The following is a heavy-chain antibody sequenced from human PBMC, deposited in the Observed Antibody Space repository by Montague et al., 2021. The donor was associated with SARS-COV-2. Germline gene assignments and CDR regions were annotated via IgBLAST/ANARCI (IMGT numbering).Heavy chain of an antibody. Sequence: SETLSLTCTVSGVSVTDYYWSWIRQPPGKGLEWVGYVLYNKGANFNPSLKSRVAISVDTSKNQFSLRLTSVTAADTAFYYCVRKGSGRTDLAYWGQGTLVTVSS. CDR3: VRKGSGRTDLAY. CDR2: VLYNKGA. D-gene: IGHD1-26*01. J-gene: IGHJ4*02. CDR1: GVSVTDYY. V-gene: IGHV4-59*08.